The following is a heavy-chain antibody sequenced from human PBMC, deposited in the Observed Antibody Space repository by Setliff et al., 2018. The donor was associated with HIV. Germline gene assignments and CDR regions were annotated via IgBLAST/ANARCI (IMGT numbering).Heavy chain of an antibody. Sequence: ASETLSLTCTVSGGSISSSYYWGWIRQPPGKGLEWIGSIYYSGSTYYNPSLKSRVTISVDTSKNQFSLKLSSVTAADTAVYYCASYRKAERWLQLGGNFDYWGQGTLVTVSS. J-gene: IGHJ4*02. CDR1: GGSISSSYY. CDR2: IYYSGST. V-gene: IGHV4-39*01. CDR3: ASYRKAERWLQLGGNFDY. D-gene: IGHD5-12*01.